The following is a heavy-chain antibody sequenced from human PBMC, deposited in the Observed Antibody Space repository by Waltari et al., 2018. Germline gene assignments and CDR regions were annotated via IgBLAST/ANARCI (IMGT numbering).Heavy chain of an antibody. Sequence: EMQLVESGGGLVQLGGSLSLSCTASGFTFSSYWLHWVRQAPGKGLVSVSNINTDGSITRYADSVRGRFTISRDNAENTLFLQMHSLRAEDTAVYYCVMYSSSFLGDCWGQGTLVTVSS. CDR1: GFTFSSYW. J-gene: IGHJ4*02. D-gene: IGHD6-19*01. CDR3: VMYSSSFLGDC. V-gene: IGHV3-74*01. CDR2: INTDGSIT.